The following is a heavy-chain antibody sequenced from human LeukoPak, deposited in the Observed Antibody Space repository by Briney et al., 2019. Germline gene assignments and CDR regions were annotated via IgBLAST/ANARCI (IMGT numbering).Heavy chain of an antibody. D-gene: IGHD6-6*01. CDR3: ARDLEKAFGDYIAARPHGMDV. CDR2: IYYSGST. CDR1: GGSISSYY. Sequence: PSETLSLTCTVSGGSISSYYWSWIRQPPGKGLEWIGYIYYSGSTNYNPSLKSRVTISVDTSKNQFSLKLSSVTAADTAVYYCARDLEKAFGDYIAARPHGMDVWGKGTTVTVSS. V-gene: IGHV4-59*01. J-gene: IGHJ6*04.